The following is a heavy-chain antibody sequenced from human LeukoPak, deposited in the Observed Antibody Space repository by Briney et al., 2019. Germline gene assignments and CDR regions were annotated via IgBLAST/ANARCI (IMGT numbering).Heavy chain of an antibody. J-gene: IGHJ4*02. CDR2: MNPNSGNT. Sequence: ASVKVSCKASGYTFTSYDINWVRQATGEGLEWMGWMNPNSGNTGYAQKFQGRVTMTRNTSISTAYMELSSLRSEDTAVYYCARLGYYDYIWGSYRYTELDYWGQGTLVTVSS. CDR1: GYTFTSYD. D-gene: IGHD3-16*02. V-gene: IGHV1-8*01. CDR3: ARLGYYDYIWGSYRYTELDY.